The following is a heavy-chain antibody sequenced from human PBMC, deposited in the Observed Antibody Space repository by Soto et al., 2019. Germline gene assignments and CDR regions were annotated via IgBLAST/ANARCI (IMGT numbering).Heavy chain of an antibody. Sequence: PGESLKISCKGSGYSFTSYWISWVRQMPGKGLEWRGRIAPSDSYTNYSPSFQGHVTISPDKSISTAYLQGSSLKASDTAMYYCATSARVVAVLDYWGQGTLVTVSS. D-gene: IGHD5-12*01. CDR3: ATSARVVAVLDY. V-gene: IGHV5-10-1*01. CDR2: IAPSDSYT. CDR1: GYSFTSYW. J-gene: IGHJ4*02.